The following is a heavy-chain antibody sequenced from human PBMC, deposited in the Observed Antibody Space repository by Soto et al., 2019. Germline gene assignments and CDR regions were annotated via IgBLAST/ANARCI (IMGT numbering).Heavy chain of an antibody. CDR3: GRYGSESLEYCSGGSCYGLHDAFNI. CDR1: GGSISSYY. V-gene: IGHV4-59*01. CDR2: IYYRGST. Sequence: PSKTLSLTCTVSGGSISSYYWSWIRQPPGKGLEWIGYIYYRGSTNYNPSLKSRITISVDTSKNQFSLKLSSVTAADTAMYYYGRYGSESLEYCSGGSCYGLHDAFNIWGQGKMVTVSS. J-gene: IGHJ3*02. D-gene: IGHD2-15*01.